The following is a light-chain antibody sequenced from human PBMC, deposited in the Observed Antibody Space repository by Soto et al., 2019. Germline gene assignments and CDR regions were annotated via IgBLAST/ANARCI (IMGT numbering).Light chain of an antibody. CDR2: VAS. V-gene: IGKV3-20*01. J-gene: IGKJ5*01. CDR3: QQYGSSPIT. CDR1: QSVSSSY. Sequence: EIVLTQSPGTLSLSPGERATLSCRASQSVSSSYLAWYQQRPGQAPRLLIYVASNRATGTPDRFSGSGSGTDFTLTSSRLEPEDFAVYYCQQYGSSPITFGQGTRREIK.